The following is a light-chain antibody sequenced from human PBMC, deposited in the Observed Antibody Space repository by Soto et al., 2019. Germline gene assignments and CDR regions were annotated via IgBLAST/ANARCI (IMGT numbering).Light chain of an antibody. CDR1: NSDVGTYNL. CDR2: EGT. J-gene: IGLJ1*01. Sequence: QSALTQPASVSGSPGQSITISCTGTNSDVGTYNLVSWYQQHPGKAPKLMTSEGTKRPSGVSNRFSGSNSGNTASLTISGLQAEDEADYYCYSYAGSGTYVFGTGTKLTVL. CDR3: YSYAGSGTYV. V-gene: IGLV2-23*01.